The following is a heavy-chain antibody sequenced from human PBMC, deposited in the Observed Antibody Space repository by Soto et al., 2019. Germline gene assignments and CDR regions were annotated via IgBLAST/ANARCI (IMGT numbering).Heavy chain of an antibody. V-gene: IGHV3-7*01. CDR1: GFTFSTDG. CDR3: VCGGTFFVY. D-gene: IGHD3-16*01. Sequence: EVQLVESGGGLVQPGGSLRLSCAASGFTFSTDGMTWVRRPPGKGLEWVANLDQDGSERYYVDSVRGRFTISRDNAKNSLYLQMHSLRAVDTAVYYCVCGGTFFVYWGQGTLVTVSP. CDR2: LDQDGSER. J-gene: IGHJ4*02.